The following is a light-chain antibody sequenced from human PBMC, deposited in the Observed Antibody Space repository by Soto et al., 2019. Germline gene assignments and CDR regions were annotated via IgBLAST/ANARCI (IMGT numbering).Light chain of an antibody. CDR2: LNSDGSP. Sequence: QSALTQSPSASASLGASVNLTCTLSSGHSSYAIAWHQQQPEKGPRYLMNLNSDGSPSKGDGIPDRFSGSSSGAERYLTISSLQSEDEAEYYCQTWGTGIAVFGGGTQLTVL. CDR1: SGHSSYA. J-gene: IGLJ7*01. CDR3: QTWGTGIAV. V-gene: IGLV4-69*01.